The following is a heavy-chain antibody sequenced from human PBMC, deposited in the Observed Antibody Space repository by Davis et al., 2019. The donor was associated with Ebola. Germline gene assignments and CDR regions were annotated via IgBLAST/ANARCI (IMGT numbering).Heavy chain of an antibody. CDR2: IKQDGSEK. V-gene: IGHV3-7*01. CDR3: ARALLWFGIYYYYGMDV. Sequence: GGSLRLSCAASGFTVSSNYMSWVRQAPGKGLEWVANIKQDGSEKYYVDSVKGRFTISRDNAKNSLYLQMNSLRAEDTAVYYCARALLWFGIYYYYGMDVWGQGTTVTVSS. D-gene: IGHD3-10*01. CDR1: GFTVSSNY. J-gene: IGHJ6*02.